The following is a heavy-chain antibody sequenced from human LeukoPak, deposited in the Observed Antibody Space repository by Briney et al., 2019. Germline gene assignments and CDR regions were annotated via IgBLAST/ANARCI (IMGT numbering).Heavy chain of an antibody. D-gene: IGHD6-19*01. CDR3: ARAGSSGWAWFDP. Sequence: ASVKVSCKASGYTFTSYYMHWVRRAPGQGLEWMGIINPSGGSTSYAQKFQGRVTMTRDMSTSTVYMELSSLRSEDTAVYYCARAGSSGWAWFDPWGQGTLVTVSS. CDR1: GYTFTSYY. V-gene: IGHV1-46*01. J-gene: IGHJ5*02. CDR2: INPSGGST.